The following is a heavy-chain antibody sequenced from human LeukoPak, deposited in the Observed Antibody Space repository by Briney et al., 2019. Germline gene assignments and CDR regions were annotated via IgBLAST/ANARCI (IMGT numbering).Heavy chain of an antibody. V-gene: IGHV4-39*07. CDR1: GGSISSSSYY. CDR3: ASYSGTYSAFEI. J-gene: IGHJ3*02. Sequence: SETLSLTCTVSGGSISSSSYYWGWIRQPPGKGLEWIGSIFHSGSTYYNPSLKSRVAISVDTSKNHFSLTLNAVTAADTAVYYCASYSGTYSAFEIWGQGTLVTVSS. CDR2: IFHSGST. D-gene: IGHD1-26*01.